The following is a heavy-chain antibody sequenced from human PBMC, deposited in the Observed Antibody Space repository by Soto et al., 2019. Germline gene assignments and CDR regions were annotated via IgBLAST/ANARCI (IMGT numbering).Heavy chain of an antibody. CDR1: GFSLSTSGVG. D-gene: IGHD3-3*01. CDR2: IYWDDDK. J-gene: IGHJ5*02. CDR3: AHSPFSITIFGVVIRNNWFDP. Sequence: QITLKESGPTLAKPTQTLTLTCTFSGFSLSTSGVGVGWIRQPPGKALEWLALIYWDDDKRYAPSLKSRLTITTDTSKNQVVLTMTNMDPVDTATYYCAHSPFSITIFGVVIRNNWFDPWGQGTLVTVSS. V-gene: IGHV2-5*05.